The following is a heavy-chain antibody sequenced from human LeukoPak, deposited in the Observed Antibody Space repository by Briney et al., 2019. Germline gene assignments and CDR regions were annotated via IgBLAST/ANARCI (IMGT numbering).Heavy chain of an antibody. V-gene: IGHV1-18*01. Sequence: ASVKVFCKASGYTFTSYDINWVRQAPGQGLAWMRWISAYNGNTNYAQKLQGRVTMTTDTSTSTAYMELRSLRSDDTAVYYCARDRASVPPGTNSLDYWGQGTLVTVSS. CDR3: ARDRASVPPGTNSLDY. D-gene: IGHD1-14*01. J-gene: IGHJ4*02. CDR1: GYTFTSYD. CDR2: ISAYNGNT.